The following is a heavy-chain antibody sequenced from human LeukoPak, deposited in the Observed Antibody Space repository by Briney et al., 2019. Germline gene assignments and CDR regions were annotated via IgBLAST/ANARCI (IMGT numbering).Heavy chain of an antibody. CDR1: GYTFTNYG. V-gene: IGHV1-18*03. D-gene: IGHD6-19*01. CDR3: ARRSTLYSSGRFYFDY. Sequence: VASVKVSCKASGYTFTNYGITWVRQAPGQGLEWMGWISAHDGTRNYALKHEDRVTMTTDTSMSTAYMELRGLRSDDMAVYYCARRSTLYSSGRFYFDYWGQGTLVTVSS. CDR2: ISAHDGTR. J-gene: IGHJ4*02.